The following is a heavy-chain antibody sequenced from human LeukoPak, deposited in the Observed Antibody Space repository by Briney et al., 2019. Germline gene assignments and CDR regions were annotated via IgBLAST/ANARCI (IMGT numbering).Heavy chain of an antibody. D-gene: IGHD6-19*01. CDR1: GYTFTSYY. V-gene: IGHV1-46*01. CDR3: ARVRVAVAGRGFDY. CDR2: INPSGGST. J-gene: IGHJ4*02. Sequence: GASVKVSCKASGYTFTSYYMHWVRQAPGQGLEWMGIINPSGGSTSYAQKFQGRVTMTRDTSISTAYMELSRLRSDDTAVYYCARVRVAVAGRGFDYWGQGTLVTVSS.